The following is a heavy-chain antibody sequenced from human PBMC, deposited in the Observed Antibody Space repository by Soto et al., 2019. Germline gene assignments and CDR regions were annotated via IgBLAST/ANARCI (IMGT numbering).Heavy chain of an antibody. CDR3: ARAPSRYITSSKWFET. CDR1: GYTFTDYY. Sequence: QVQLVQSGAEVKNPGASVKVSCKASGYTFTDYYMHWVRQAPGQGLEWMGWINPNTGGKNYAQKFQGRVTMTSDTSITTAYMELTRLTSDDTAVYYCARAPSRYITSSKWFETWGQGALVTVSS. J-gene: IGHJ5*02. D-gene: IGHD6-6*01. V-gene: IGHV1-2*02. CDR2: INPNTGGK.